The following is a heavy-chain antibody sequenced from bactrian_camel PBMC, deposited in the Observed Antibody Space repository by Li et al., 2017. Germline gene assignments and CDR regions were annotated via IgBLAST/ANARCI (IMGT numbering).Heavy chain of an antibody. CDR2: IDYDGHA. J-gene: IGHJ6*01. D-gene: IGHD3*01. Sequence: QAGGSLRLSCVFSGYTSSNCMGWFRQSSGNEREGIAAIDYDGHATYTDSVKGRFTISKDNANNTVYLQMDSLKPEDTAMYYCAADGPPCDVTPESGWYNAPFGISGQGTQVTVS. V-gene: IGHV3S53*01. CDR1: GYTSSNC. CDR3: AADGPPCDVTPESGWYNAPFGI.